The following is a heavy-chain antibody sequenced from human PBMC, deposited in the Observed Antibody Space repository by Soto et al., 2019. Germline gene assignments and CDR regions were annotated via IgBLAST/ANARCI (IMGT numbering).Heavy chain of an antibody. CDR1: GGSISSYY. D-gene: IGHD3-22*01. CDR3: ARTYDDSGPNSGGYGFDI. Sequence: SETLSLTCTVSGGSISSYYWGWIRQPPGKGLEWIGYIYYSGSTNYNPSLKSRVTISVDTSKNQFSLKLSSVTAADTAVYYCARTYDDSGPNSGGYGFDIWGQGTMVTVSS. V-gene: IGHV4-59*01. CDR2: IYYSGST. J-gene: IGHJ3*02.